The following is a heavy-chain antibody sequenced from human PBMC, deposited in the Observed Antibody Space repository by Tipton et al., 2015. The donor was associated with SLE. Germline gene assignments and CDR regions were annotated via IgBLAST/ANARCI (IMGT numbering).Heavy chain of an antibody. J-gene: IGHJ3*02. V-gene: IGHV3-66*02. Sequence: SLRLSCAASGFTVSSNYMSWVRQAPGKGLEWVSVIYSGGSTYYADSVKGRFTISRDNSKNTLYLQVNSLRAEDTAVYYCATLWDYDSSGYYYDAFDIWGQGTMVTVSS. D-gene: IGHD3-22*01. CDR3: ATLWDYDSSGYYYDAFDI. CDR2: IYSGGST. CDR1: GFTVSSNY.